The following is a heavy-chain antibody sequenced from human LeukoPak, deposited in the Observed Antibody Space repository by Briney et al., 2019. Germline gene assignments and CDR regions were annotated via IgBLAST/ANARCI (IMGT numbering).Heavy chain of an antibody. V-gene: IGHV4-59*01. CDR3: ARDYTPSVRGAHWFDP. Sequence: SETLSLTCTVSGASIRSYYWSWIRQPPGKGLEWIGYIYYSGGTKYNPSLKSRVTISVDTSKNQISLSLSSVTAADTAMYYCARDYTPSVRGAHWFDPWGQGTLVTVSS. J-gene: IGHJ5*02. CDR1: GASIRSYY. D-gene: IGHD3-16*01. CDR2: IYYSGGT.